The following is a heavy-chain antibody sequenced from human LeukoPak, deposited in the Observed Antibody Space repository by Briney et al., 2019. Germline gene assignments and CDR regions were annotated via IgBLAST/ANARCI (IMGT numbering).Heavy chain of an antibody. J-gene: IGHJ4*02. CDR2: IKQDGSEK. CDR1: GFTFIRYW. D-gene: IGHD3-22*01. CDR3: ARDYYPTRGYYGFDY. Sequence: TGGSLRLSCAASGFTFIRYWMSWVRQAPGKGLEWVANIKQDGSEKYYVDSVKGRFTISRDNAKNSLYLQMNSLSAEDTAVYYCARDYYPTRGYYGFDYWGQGTLVTVSS. V-gene: IGHV3-7*01.